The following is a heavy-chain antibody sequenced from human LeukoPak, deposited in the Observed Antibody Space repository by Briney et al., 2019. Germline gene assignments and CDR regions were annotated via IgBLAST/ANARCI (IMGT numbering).Heavy chain of an antibody. D-gene: IGHD2-8*01. CDR2: ISDSGGST. CDR1: GFTFSSYA. Sequence: GSLRLSCAASGFTFSSYAMSWVRQAPGKGLEWVSAISDSGGSTYDADSVKGRFTISRDNSKNTLYLQMNSLRAEDTAVYYCAKDNSIGRYCTNGVCSPFDYWGQGTLVTVSS. J-gene: IGHJ4*02. V-gene: IGHV3-23*01. CDR3: AKDNSIGRYCTNGVCSPFDY.